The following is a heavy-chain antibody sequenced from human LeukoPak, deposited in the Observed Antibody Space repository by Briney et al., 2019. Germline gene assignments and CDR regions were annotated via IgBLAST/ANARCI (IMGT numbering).Heavy chain of an antibody. J-gene: IGHJ4*02. Sequence: SETLSLTCTVSGGSISPYYWSWIRQPPGKGLEWIGYIYYSGSTNYNPSLKSRVTISVDTSKNQFSLKLSSVTAADTAVYYCARLGYSYGAIDYWGQGTLVTVSS. CDR3: ARLGYSYGAIDY. CDR1: GGSISPYY. V-gene: IGHV4-59*08. D-gene: IGHD5-18*01. CDR2: IYYSGST.